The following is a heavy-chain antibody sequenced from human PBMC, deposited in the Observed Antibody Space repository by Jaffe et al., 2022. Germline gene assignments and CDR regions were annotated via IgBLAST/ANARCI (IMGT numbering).Heavy chain of an antibody. CDR2: INPNSGGT. V-gene: IGHV1-2*02. CDR1: GYTFTGYY. CDR3: ARMNVDIVATTEGGYYYYYMDV. J-gene: IGHJ6*03. D-gene: IGHD5-12*01. Sequence: QVQLVQSGAEVKKPGASVKVSCKASGYTFTGYYMHWVRQAPGQGLEWMGWINPNSGGTNYAQKFQGRVTMTRDTSISTAYMELSRLRSDDTAVYYCARMNVDIVATTEGGYYYYYMDVWGKGTTVTVSS.